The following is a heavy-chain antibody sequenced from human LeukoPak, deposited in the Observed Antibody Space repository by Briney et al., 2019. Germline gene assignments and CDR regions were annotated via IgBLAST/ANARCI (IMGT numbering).Heavy chain of an antibody. D-gene: IGHD2/OR15-2a*01. V-gene: IGHV3-33*01. CDR3: AREGPRGNSQFDY. CDR2: IWFDGSNK. Sequence: GGSLRLSCAASGFTFSSYGMHWVRQAPGKGLEWVALIWFDGSNKYYADSVKGRLTISRDNSKNTLYLQMNSLRAEDTAVYYCAREGPRGNSQFDYWGQGTLVTVSS. CDR1: GFTFSSYG. J-gene: IGHJ4*02.